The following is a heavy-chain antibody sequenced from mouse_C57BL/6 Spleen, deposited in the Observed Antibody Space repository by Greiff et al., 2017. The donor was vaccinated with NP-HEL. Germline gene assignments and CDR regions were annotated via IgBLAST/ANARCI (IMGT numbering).Heavy chain of an antibody. Sequence: DVQLQESGGGLVQPGGSLKLSCAASGFTFSDYYMYWVRQTPEKRLEWVAYISNGGGSTYYPDTVKGRFTISRDNAKNTLYLQMSRLKSEDTAMYYCARHEVGLDAMDYWGQGTSVTVSS. CDR2: ISNGGGST. V-gene: IGHV5-12*01. CDR3: ARHEVGLDAMDY. J-gene: IGHJ4*01. D-gene: IGHD4-1*01. CDR1: GFTFSDYY.